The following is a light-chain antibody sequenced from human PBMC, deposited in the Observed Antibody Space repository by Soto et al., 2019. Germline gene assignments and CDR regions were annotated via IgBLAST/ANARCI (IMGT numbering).Light chain of an antibody. Sequence: QSVLTQPPSVSGAPGQRVTLSCTGSSSNIGAGYDVHWYQQLPGTAPKRLIYGNSSRPSGVPDRFSGSKSGTSAALAITGLQAEDEADYYCQSYDSSRRVFGTGTKVTVL. CDR1: SSNIGAGYD. J-gene: IGLJ1*01. CDR3: QSYDSSRRV. V-gene: IGLV1-40*01. CDR2: GNS.